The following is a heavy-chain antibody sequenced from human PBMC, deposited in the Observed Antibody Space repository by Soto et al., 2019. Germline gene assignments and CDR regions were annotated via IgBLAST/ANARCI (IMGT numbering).Heavy chain of an antibody. V-gene: IGHV1-69*13. CDR1: GGTFSSYA. CDR3: ARDSGSCGWHGDMAWAFDI. J-gene: IGHJ3*02. Sequence: ASVKVSCKASGGTFSSYAISWVRQAPGQGLEWMGGIIPIFGTANYAQKFQGRVTITADESTSTAYMELSSLRSEDTAVYYCARDSGSCGWHGDMAWAFDIWGQGTMVTVSS. CDR2: IIPIFGTA. D-gene: IGHD6-19*01.